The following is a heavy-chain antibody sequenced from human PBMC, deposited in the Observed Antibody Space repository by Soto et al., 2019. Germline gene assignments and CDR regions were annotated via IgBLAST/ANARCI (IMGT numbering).Heavy chain of an antibody. CDR1: GYTFTSYA. Sequence: ASVKVSCKTSGYTFTSYAMHWVRQAPGQRLEWMGWINAGNGNTKYSQKFQGRVTITRDTSASTAYMELSSLRSEDTAVYYCARGPNPYYFDYWGQGTLVTVSS. CDR2: INAGNGNT. CDR3: ARGPNPYYFDY. V-gene: IGHV1-3*01. J-gene: IGHJ4*02.